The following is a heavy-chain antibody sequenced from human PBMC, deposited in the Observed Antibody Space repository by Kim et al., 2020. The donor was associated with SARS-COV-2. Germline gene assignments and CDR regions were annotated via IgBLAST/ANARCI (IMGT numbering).Heavy chain of an antibody. CDR1: GGSISSYY. V-gene: IGHV4-59*08. CDR2: IYYSGST. D-gene: IGHD3-3*01. CDR3: ARLYDFWSGYYYAASNYGMDV. J-gene: IGHJ6*02. Sequence: SETLSLTCTVSGGSISSYYWSWIRQPPGKGLEWIGYIYYSGSTNYNPPLKSRVTISVDTSKNQFSLKLSSVTAADTAVYYCARLYDFWSGYYYAASNYGMDVWGQGTTVTVSS.